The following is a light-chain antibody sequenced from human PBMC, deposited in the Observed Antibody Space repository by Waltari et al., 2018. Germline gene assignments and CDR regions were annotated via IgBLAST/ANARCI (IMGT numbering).Light chain of an antibody. CDR1: QSINKY. CDR2: AAF. CDR3: HQSYRFPPT. J-gene: IGKJ3*01. V-gene: IGKV1-39*01. Sequence: DIQMTQYPSSLSASVGDRVSITCRASQSINKYLNWYQRRPGEAPNLLIYAAFNLQSGVPSRFRGSGSGTDFTLTISGLQPEDSATYYCHQSYRFPPTFGPGTKLDIK.